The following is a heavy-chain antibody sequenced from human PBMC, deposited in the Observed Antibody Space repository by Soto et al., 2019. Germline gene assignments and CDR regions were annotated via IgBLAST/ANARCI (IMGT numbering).Heavy chain of an antibody. CDR3: ARLPGGTAPRPDY. V-gene: IGHV5-51*01. J-gene: IGHJ4*02. CDR2: IYPGDSDT. Sequence: GESLKISCKGSGYTFGSYWIGWVRQMPGKGLEWMGIIYPGDSDTKYSPSFQGQVTISADKSIRTAYLQWNSLKASDTAMYYCARLPGGTAPRPDYWGQGTMVTVSS. D-gene: IGHD3-16*01. CDR1: GYTFGSYW.